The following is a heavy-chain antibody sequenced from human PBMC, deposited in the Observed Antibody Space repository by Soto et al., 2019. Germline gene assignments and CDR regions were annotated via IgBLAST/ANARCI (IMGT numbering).Heavy chain of an antibody. J-gene: IGHJ3*02. D-gene: IGHD6-19*01. Sequence: ASVKVSCKASGGTFSSYAISWVRQAPGQGLEWMGGIIPIFGTANYAQKFQGRVTITADKSTSTAYMELSSLRSEDTAVYYCARDASSGWRNDAFDIWGQGTMVTV. CDR3: ARDASSGWRNDAFDI. V-gene: IGHV1-69*06. CDR2: IIPIFGTA. CDR1: GGTFSSYA.